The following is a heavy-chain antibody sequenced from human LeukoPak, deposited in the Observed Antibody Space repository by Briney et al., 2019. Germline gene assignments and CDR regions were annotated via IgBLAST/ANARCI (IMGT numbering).Heavy chain of an antibody. V-gene: IGHV3-23*01. CDR3: AKPEYCSSTSCKPIGFDY. D-gene: IGHD2-2*01. J-gene: IGHJ4*02. CDR1: GFTFSSYA. CDR2: ISGSGGST. Sequence: GGSLRLSCEASGFTFSSYAMSWVRQAPGKGLEWVSAISGSGGSTYYADSVKGRFTISRDNSKNTLYLQMNSLRAEDTAVYYCAKPEYCSSTSCKPIGFDYWGQGTLVTVSS.